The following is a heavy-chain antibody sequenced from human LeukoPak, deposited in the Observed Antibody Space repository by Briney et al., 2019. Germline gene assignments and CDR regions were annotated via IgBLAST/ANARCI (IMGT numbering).Heavy chain of an antibody. D-gene: IGHD3-22*01. J-gene: IGHJ4*02. CDR1: GGSFSGYY. CDR2: IYYSGST. CDR3: ARGYYYDSSGPFDS. V-gene: IGHV4-59*01. Sequence: SETLSLTCAVYGGSFSGYYWSWIRQPPGKGLEWIGYIYYSGSTNYNPSLKSRVTISLDTSKNRLSLKLTSVTAADTAVYYCARGYYYDSSGPFDSWGQGTLVTVSS.